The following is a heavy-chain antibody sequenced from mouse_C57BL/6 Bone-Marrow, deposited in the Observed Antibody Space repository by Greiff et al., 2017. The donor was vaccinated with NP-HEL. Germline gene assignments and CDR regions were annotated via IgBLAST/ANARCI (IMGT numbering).Heavy chain of an antibody. V-gene: IGHV4-1*01. CDR2: INPDSSTI. D-gene: IGHD1-1*01. J-gene: IGHJ1*03. CDR3: AREGVYYGSSYVDWYFDV. Sequence: EVKLLESGGGLVQPGGSLKLSCAASGIDFSRYWMSWVRRAPGKGLEWIGEINPDSSTINYAPSLKDKFIISRDNAKNTLYLQMSKVRSEDTALYYCAREGVYYGSSYVDWYFDVWGTGTTVTVSS. CDR1: GIDFSRYW.